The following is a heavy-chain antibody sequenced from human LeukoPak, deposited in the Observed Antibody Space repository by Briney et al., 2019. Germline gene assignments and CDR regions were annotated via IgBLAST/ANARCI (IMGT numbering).Heavy chain of an antibody. CDR1: GYTFTGYY. D-gene: IGHD6-19*01. J-gene: IGHJ4*02. CDR2: ISPNSGAT. V-gene: IGHV1-2*02. CDR3: ARCHTVAAQYFDY. Sequence: ASVKVSCKASGYTFTGYYMHWVRQAPGQGLEWMGWISPNSGATNYAQKFQGRVTMTRDTPISTAYKELSRLRSDDAAVYYCARCHTVAAQYFDYSGEATQVTASS.